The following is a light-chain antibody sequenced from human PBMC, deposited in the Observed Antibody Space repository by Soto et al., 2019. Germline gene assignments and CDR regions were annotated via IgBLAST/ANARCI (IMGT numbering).Light chain of an antibody. CDR1: QSVDISQ. Sequence: ELVVTQSPGTLSLSTGERAILFCRASQSVDISQLAWYQQKPGQAPRLLIGAPRRATGIPDRFSASGSGTDFPLAISRLEPEDFAVYYCQQFATSPRTFGRGTTVEIK. CDR2: GAP. CDR3: QQFATSPRT. J-gene: IGKJ1*01. V-gene: IGKV3-20*01.